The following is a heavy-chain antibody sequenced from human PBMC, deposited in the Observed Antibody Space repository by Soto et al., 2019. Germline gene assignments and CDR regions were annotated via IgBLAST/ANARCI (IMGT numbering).Heavy chain of an antibody. V-gene: IGHV3-23*01. J-gene: IGHJ4*02. D-gene: IGHD4-17*01. CDR2: ISGSGGST. Sequence: QPGGSLGLSCAASGFTFSSYAMRWVRQAPGKGLEWVSAISGSGGSTYYADSVKGRFTISRDNSKNTLYLQMDSLRAEDTAVYYCAKVRYCDYWDQFDYWGQGTLVPGSS. CDR3: AKVRYCDYWDQFDY. CDR1: GFTFSSYA.